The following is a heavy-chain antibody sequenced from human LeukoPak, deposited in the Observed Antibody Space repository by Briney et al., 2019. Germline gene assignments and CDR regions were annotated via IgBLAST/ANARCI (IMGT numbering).Heavy chain of an antibody. CDR1: GYTFTSYG. J-gene: IGHJ4*02. V-gene: IGHV1-18*01. Sequence: VSVKVSCKASGYTFTSYGISWVRQAPGQGLEWMGWISAYNGNTNYAQKLQGRVTMTTDTSTSTAYMELRSLRSDDTAVYYCARGVLLWFGETGTADYWGQGTLVTVSS. CDR3: ARGVLLWFGETGTADY. CDR2: ISAYNGNT. D-gene: IGHD3-10*01.